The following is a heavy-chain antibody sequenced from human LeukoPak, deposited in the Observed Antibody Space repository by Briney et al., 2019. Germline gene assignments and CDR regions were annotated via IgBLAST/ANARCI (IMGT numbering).Heavy chain of an antibody. V-gene: IGHV4-34*01. CDR2: ISSGGNT. CDR1: GGSFSGYY. Sequence: SQTLSLTCAVFGGSFSGYYWTWIRQSPGKGLEWIGEISSGGNTNENPSLKSRVTISVDTSKSQFSLNQSSVTAADTAVYYCASRFQRLRFVRDYWGQGTLVTVSS. D-gene: IGHD5-12*01. CDR3: ASRFQRLRFVRDY. J-gene: IGHJ4*02.